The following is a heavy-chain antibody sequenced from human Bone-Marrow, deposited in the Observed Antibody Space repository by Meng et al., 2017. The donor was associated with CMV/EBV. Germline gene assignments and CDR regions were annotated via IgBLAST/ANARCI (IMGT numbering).Heavy chain of an antibody. CDR3: ASDRLGIQFDY. V-gene: IGHV4-39*07. Sequence: GSLRLSCTVSGGSISSSSYYWGWIRQPPGKGLEWIGSIYYSGSTYYNPSLKSRVTISVDTSKNQFSLKLSSVTAADTAVYYCASDRLGIQFDYWGQGKLVNVDS. J-gene: IGHJ4*02. D-gene: IGHD6-13*01. CDR2: IYYSGST. CDR1: GGSISSSSYY.